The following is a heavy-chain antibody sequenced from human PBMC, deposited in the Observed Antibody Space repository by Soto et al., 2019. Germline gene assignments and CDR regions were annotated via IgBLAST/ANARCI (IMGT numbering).Heavy chain of an antibody. Sequence: QVQLVESGGGVVQPGGSLRLSCAASGFTLNGYAMHWVRQAPGKGLEWVAAISYDGSNKYHADSVKGRFTISRDTSKNTLYLQMNSLRPEDTAVYYCARAPEGMDVWGQGTTVTVSS. CDR2: ISYDGSNK. V-gene: IGHV3-30-3*01. CDR3: ARAPEGMDV. J-gene: IGHJ6*02. CDR1: GFTLNGYA.